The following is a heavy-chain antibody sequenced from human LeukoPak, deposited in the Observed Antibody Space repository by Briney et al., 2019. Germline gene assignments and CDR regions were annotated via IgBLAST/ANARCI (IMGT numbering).Heavy chain of an antibody. J-gene: IGHJ4*02. CDR3: ATGRGYSYGPFDY. V-gene: IGHV3-23*01. CDR1: GFTFNNYA. CDR2: SGSNT. D-gene: IGHD5-18*01. Sequence: GGSLRLSCAASGFTFNNYAMSWVRQSPGKGLEWVSASGSNTYYADSVKGRFTISRDNSKNTLYLQMNSLRAEDTAVYYCATGRGYSYGPFDYWGQGTLVTVSS.